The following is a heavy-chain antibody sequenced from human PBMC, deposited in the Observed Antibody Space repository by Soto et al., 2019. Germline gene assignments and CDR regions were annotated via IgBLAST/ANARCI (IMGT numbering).Heavy chain of an antibody. Sequence: KFRGRVTITRDTSASTAYMELSSLRSEDTAVYYCARDLGFGLSDYWGQGTLVTVSS. CDR3: ARDLGFGLSDY. J-gene: IGHJ4*02. D-gene: IGHD3-10*01. V-gene: IGHV1-3*01.